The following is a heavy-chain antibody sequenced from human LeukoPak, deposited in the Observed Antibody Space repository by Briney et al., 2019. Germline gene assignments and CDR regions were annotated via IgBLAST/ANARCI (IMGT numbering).Heavy chain of an antibody. V-gene: IGHV3-53*05. J-gene: IGHJ4*02. CDR3: AKDMAAYYYASGNIDY. D-gene: IGHD3-10*01. Sequence: GGSLRLSCSASGYTFSSYTMTWVRQAPGKGLEWVSVIYSGGSTYYADSVKGRFTISRDNSKNSLYLQMNSLRAEDTALYYCAKDMAAYYYASGNIDYWGQGTLVTVSS. CDR1: GYTFSSYT. CDR2: IYSGGST.